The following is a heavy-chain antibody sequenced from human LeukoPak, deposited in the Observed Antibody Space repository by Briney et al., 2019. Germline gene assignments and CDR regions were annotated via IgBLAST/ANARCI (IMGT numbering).Heavy chain of an antibody. Sequence: ASVKVSCKASGYTFTSYGTSWVRQAPGQGLEWMGWISAYNGNTNYAQKLQGRVTMTTDTSTSTAYMELRSLRSDDTAVYYCARVVLGYCSGGSCYPPSNWGQGTLVTVSS. CDR2: ISAYNGNT. J-gene: IGHJ4*02. V-gene: IGHV1-18*01. CDR3: ARVVLGYCSGGSCYPPSN. CDR1: GYTFTSYG. D-gene: IGHD2-15*01.